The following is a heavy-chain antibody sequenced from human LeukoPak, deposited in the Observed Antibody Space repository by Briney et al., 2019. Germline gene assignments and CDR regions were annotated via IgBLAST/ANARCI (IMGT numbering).Heavy chain of an antibody. V-gene: IGHV4-31*03. CDR1: GGSISSGGYY. Sequence: SQTLSLTCTVSGGSISSGGYYWSWIRQHPGKGLEWIGYIYYSGSTYYNPSLKSRATISVDTSKNQFSLKLSSVTAADTAVYYCARGGYQLLDGGMDVWGKGTTVTVSS. J-gene: IGHJ6*04. CDR2: IYYSGST. D-gene: IGHD2-2*01. CDR3: ARGGYQLLDGGMDV.